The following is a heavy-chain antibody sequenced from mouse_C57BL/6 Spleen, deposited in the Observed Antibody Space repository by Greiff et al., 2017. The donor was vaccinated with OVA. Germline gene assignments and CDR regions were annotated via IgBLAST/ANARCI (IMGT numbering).Heavy chain of an antibody. CDR2: IDPANGNT. CDR1: GFNIKNTY. V-gene: IGHV14-3*01. D-gene: IGHD1-1*01. J-gene: IGHJ4*01. CDR3: ARSPFYYGSSLPYYYAMDY. Sequence: EVQRVESVAELVRPGASVKLSCTASGFNIKNTYMHWVKQRPEQGLEWIGRIDPANGNTKYAPKFQGKATITADTSSNTAYLQLSSLTSEDTAIYYGARSPFYYGSSLPYYYAMDYWGQGTSVTVSS.